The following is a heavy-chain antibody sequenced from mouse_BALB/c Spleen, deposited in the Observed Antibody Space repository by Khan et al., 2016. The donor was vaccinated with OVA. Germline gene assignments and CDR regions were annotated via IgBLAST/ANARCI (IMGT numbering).Heavy chain of an antibody. CDR1: GYSITSDYA. Sequence: EVQLHESGPGLVKPSQSLSLTCTVTGYSITSDYAWNWIRQFPGNKQEWMGFISYSGNYNYNPSHKSRISITRDTSKNQFFLQLNSVTTEDTATYYCARVYGGDFDYWGQGTTLTVSS. D-gene: IGHD1-1*01. J-gene: IGHJ2*01. CDR2: ISYSGNY. CDR3: ARVYGGDFDY. V-gene: IGHV3-2*02.